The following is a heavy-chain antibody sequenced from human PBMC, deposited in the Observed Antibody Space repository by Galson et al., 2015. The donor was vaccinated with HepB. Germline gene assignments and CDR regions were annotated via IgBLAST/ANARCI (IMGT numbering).Heavy chain of an antibody. D-gene: IGHD4/OR15-4a*01. CDR2: TYYRSKWFN. Sequence: CAISGDSVSSNSASWNWIRQSPSRGLEWLGRTYYRSKWFNEYGTSVKGRITFNPDTSRNQFSLQLNSVTPEDTAVYYCARAGFGANRYFGLWGRGTLVTVSS. CDR3: ARAGFGANRYFGL. V-gene: IGHV6-1*01. J-gene: IGHJ2*01. CDR1: GDSVSSNSAS.